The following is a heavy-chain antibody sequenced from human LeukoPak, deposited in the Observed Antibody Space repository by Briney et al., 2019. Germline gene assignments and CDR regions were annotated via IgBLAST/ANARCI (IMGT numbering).Heavy chain of an antibody. V-gene: IGHV4-38-2*02. CDR1: GYSITRGYY. CDR3: ARSGPYYYHYMDV. Sequence: SETLSLTCTVSGYSITRGYYWGWIRQPPGKGLEWIGSIYHSGSTYYNPSLKSRVVISVDTPKNQFSLNLNSVTAADTAVYYCARSGPYYYHYMDVWGKGTTVTVSS. J-gene: IGHJ6*03. CDR2: IYHSGST. D-gene: IGHD3-10*01.